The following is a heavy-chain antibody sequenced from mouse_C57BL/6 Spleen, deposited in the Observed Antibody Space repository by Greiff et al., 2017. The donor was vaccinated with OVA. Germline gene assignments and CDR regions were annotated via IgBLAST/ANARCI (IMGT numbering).Heavy chain of an antibody. Sequence: QVQLQQPGAELVKPGASVKLSCKASGYTFTSYWMHWVKQRPGQGLEWIGMIHPNSGSTNYNEKFKSKATLTVDKSSSTAYMQLSSLTSEDSAVYYCARYGYYSYAMDYWGQGTSVTVSS. D-gene: IGHD2-3*01. J-gene: IGHJ4*01. V-gene: IGHV1-64*01. CDR1: GYTFTSYW. CDR2: IHPNSGST. CDR3: ARYGYYSYAMDY.